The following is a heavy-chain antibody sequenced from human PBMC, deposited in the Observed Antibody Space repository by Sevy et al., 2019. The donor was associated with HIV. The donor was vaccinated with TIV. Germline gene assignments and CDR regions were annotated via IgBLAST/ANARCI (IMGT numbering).Heavy chain of an antibody. D-gene: IGHD3-10*01. Sequence: GGSLRLSCTASGFTFRNYAMNWVRQAPGKGQERVALISYDGSNKYYADSVRGRFAISRDNSKNTLYLQMNSLRPEDTAIYYCAREGQLWFVYYFDNWGQGTLVTVSS. CDR1: GFTFRNYA. V-gene: IGHV3-30*09. J-gene: IGHJ4*02. CDR2: ISYDGSNK. CDR3: AREGQLWFVYYFDN.